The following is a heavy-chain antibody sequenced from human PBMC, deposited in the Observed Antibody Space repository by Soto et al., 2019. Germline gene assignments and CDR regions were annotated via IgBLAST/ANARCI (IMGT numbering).Heavy chain of an antibody. J-gene: IGHJ4*02. D-gene: IGHD6-13*01. CDR3: ARGYGADEEAAAGTWTITDYFDY. Sequence: QVQLQQWGAGLLKPSETLSLTCAVYGGSFSGYYWSWIRQPPGKGLEWIGEINHSGSTNYNPSLKSRVTISVDTSKNQFSLKLSSVTAADTAVYYCARGYGADEEAAAGTWTITDYFDYWGQGTLVTVSS. CDR1: GGSFSGYY. CDR2: INHSGST. V-gene: IGHV4-34*01.